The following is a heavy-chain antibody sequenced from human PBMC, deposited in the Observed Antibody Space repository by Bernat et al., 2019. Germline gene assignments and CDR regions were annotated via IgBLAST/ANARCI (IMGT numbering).Heavy chain of an antibody. Sequence: EVQLVESGGGLVQPGGSLRLSCAASGFTFSSYWMSWVRQAPGKGLEWVANIKQDGSEKYYVDSVKGRFTISRDNAKNSLYLQMNSLRAEDTAVYYYAREVFNWNYDTADYWGQGTLVTVSS. CDR2: IKQDGSEK. CDR1: GFTFSSYW. V-gene: IGHV3-7*01. CDR3: AREVFNWNYDTADY. D-gene: IGHD1-7*01. J-gene: IGHJ4*02.